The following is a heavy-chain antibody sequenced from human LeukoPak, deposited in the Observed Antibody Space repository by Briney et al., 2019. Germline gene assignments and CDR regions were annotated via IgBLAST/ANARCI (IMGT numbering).Heavy chain of an antibody. D-gene: IGHD3-22*01. CDR1: GYTFTSYG. CDR3: ARDRDYYDSRGMDV. CDR2: ISAYSGNT. J-gene: IGHJ6*02. Sequence: ASVKVSCKASGYTFTSYGISWVRQAPGQGLEWMGWISAYSGNTNYAQKLQGRVTMTTDTSTSTAYMELRSLRSDDTAVYYCARDRDYYDSRGMDVWGQGTTVTVSS. V-gene: IGHV1-18*01.